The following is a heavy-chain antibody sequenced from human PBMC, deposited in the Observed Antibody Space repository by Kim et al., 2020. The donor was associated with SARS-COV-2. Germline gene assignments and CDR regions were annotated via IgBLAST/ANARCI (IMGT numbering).Heavy chain of an antibody. CDR3: ARGGEERFLEWLIGAFGWFDP. CDR1: GYTFTSYD. Sequence: ASVKVSCKASGYTFTSYDINWVRQATGQGLEWMGWMNPNSGNTGYAQKFQGRVTMTRNTSISTAYMELSSLRSEDTAVYYCARGGEERFLEWLIGAFGWFDPWGQGTLVTVSS. CDR2: MNPNSGNT. J-gene: IGHJ5*02. V-gene: IGHV1-8*01. D-gene: IGHD3-3*01.